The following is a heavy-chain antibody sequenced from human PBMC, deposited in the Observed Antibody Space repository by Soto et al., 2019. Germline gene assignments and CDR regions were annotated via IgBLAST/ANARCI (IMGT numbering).Heavy chain of an antibody. CDR3: ARESEDLTSNFDY. V-gene: IGHV3-21*06. CDR1: GFTFTRYS. Sequence: GGSLRLSCAASGFTFTRYSMNWVRQAPGKGLEWVSSISSTSNYIYYGDSMKGRFTISRDNAKNSLYLEMNSLRAEDTAVYYCARESEDLTSNFDYWGQGTLVTVSS. J-gene: IGHJ4*02. CDR2: ISSTSNYI.